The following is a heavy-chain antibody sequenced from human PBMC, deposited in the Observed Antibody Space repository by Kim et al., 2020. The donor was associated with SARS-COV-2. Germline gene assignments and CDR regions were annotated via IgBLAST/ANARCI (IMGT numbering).Heavy chain of an antibody. J-gene: IGHJ4*02. CDR2: ISSSSSYI. CDR3: ARDRPDIVATNPMIDY. D-gene: IGHD5-12*01. CDR1: GFTFSSYS. Sequence: GGSLRLSCAASGFTFSSYSMNWVRQAPGKGLEWVSSISSSSSYIYYADSVKGRFTISRDNAKNSLYLQMNSLRAEDTAVYYCARDRPDIVATNPMIDYWGQGTLVTVSS. V-gene: IGHV3-21*01.